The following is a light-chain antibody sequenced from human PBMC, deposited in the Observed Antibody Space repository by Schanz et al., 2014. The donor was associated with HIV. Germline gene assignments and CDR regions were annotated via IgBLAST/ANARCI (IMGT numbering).Light chain of an antibody. V-gene: IGLV1-51*01. CDR1: SSHLGDNY. CDR2: DNN. CDR3: VTWDSSLSVVV. J-gene: IGLJ2*01. Sequence: QSVLTQPPSVSAAPGQKVAISCSGGSSHLGDNYVSSYQQLPGTAPKLLIYDNNRRPSGIPGRFSGAKSGTSATLGITGLQTGDEADYYCVTWDSSLSVVVFGGGTQLTVL.